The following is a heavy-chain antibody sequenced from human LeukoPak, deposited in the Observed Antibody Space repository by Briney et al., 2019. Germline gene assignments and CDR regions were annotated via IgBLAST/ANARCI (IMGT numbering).Heavy chain of an antibody. J-gene: IGHJ4*02. CDR1: GGSISSSSYY. CDR3: AREPYCSSSSCTSV. Sequence: PSETLSLTCTVSGGSISSSSYYWGWIRQPPGKGLEWIGNIYYSGSTNYNPSLKSRVTISVDTSKNQFSLELTSVTAADTAVYYCAREPYCSSSSCTSVWGQGTLVTVSS. CDR2: IYYSGST. D-gene: IGHD2-2*01. V-gene: IGHV4-61*01.